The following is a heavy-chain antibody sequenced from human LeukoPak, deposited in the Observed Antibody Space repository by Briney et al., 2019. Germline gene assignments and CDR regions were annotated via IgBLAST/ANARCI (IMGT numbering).Heavy chain of an antibody. V-gene: IGHV3-7*01. CDR2: IKQDGSEK. Sequence: GGSLRLSCAASGFIFSTYSMNWVRQAPGKGLEWVANIKQDGSEKYYVDSVKGRFTISRDNAKNSLYLQMNSLRAEDTAVYYCARDRGIHGWFDPWGQGTLVTVSS. CDR1: GFIFSTYS. J-gene: IGHJ5*02. CDR3: ARDRGIHGWFDP. D-gene: IGHD3-10*01.